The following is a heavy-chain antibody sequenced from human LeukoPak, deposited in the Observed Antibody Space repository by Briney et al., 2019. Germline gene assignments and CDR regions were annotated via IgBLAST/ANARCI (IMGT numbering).Heavy chain of an antibody. CDR1: GFNFGSYA. CDR3: ATESSLSN. J-gene: IGHJ4*01. Sequence: GGSLRLSCAASGFNFGSYAMDFVRQAPGKGLEWVGDISYDGGYQSYAVSVRGRFTISRDNSKNTLFLQMNSLGPEDAAVYYCATESSLSNWGHGTLVTVSS. CDR2: ISYDGGYQ. D-gene: IGHD3-16*02. V-gene: IGHV3-30*03.